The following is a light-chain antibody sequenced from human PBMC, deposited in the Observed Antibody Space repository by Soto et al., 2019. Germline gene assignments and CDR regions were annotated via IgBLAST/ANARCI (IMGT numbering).Light chain of an antibody. CDR2: EGT. CDR1: SSDVGGYNL. V-gene: IGLV2-23*01. CDR3: SSYTSSSIYV. J-gene: IGLJ1*01. Sequence: QSVLTQPASVSGSPGQSITVSCAGTSSDVGGYNLVSWYQQHPGKAPKLIIYEGTERPSGISPRFSGSKSGNTASLTISGLQAEDEADYSCSSYTSSSIYVFGSGTKVTVL.